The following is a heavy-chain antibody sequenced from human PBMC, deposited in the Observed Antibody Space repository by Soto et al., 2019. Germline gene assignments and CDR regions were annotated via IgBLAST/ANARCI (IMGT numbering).Heavy chain of an antibody. CDR3: GRLVIYVSPLLGS. CDR1: GFSFSSSW. CDR2: IKYDGSEK. D-gene: IGHD3-16*01. V-gene: IGHV3-7*05. J-gene: IGHJ5*02. Sequence: GGSLRLSCVASGFSFSSSWMTWVRQAPGKGLEWVANIKYDGSEKYYVDSIKGRFTVSRDNAKNSLSLQMNSLRAEDTAVYYCGRLVIYVSPLLGSWGQGTLVTVS.